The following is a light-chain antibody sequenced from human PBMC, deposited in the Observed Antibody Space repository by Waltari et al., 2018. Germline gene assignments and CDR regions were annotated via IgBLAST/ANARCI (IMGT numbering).Light chain of an antibody. CDR3: CSYAGTYRWV. J-gene: IGLJ3*02. CDR2: DVY. V-gene: IGLV2-11*01. Sequence: QSALTQPRSVSGSPGQSVTISCTGTSSDVGNYNYVSWYQQYPGKAPKLMIADVYKRPSGVPDRFPGSKSGNTASLTISGLQTEDEADYYCCSYAGTYRWVFGGGTKLTVL. CDR1: SSDVGNYNY.